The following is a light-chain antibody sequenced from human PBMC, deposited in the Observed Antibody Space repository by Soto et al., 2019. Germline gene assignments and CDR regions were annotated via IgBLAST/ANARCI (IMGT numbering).Light chain of an antibody. CDR2: EVS. CDR3: SSYAGNNSRV. Sequence: QSALTQPASVSGSPGRSITLSCTGTSSDIGDYNYVSWYQQHPGKAPKLMIFEVSNRPSGVSNRFSGSKSGNTASLTISGLQAEDEADYYCSSYAGNNSRVFGGGTKLTVL. J-gene: IGLJ3*02. V-gene: IGLV2-14*01. CDR1: SSDIGDYNY.